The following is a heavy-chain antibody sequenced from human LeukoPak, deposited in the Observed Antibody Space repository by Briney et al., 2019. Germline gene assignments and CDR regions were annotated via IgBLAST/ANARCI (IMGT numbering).Heavy chain of an antibody. J-gene: IGHJ5*02. CDR3: ATYYYDSSGYYAFRS. CDR2: ISYSGST. Sequence: SETLSLTCNVSGDSISIYYWSWIRPPPGKGLEWIGYISYSGSTTYNPSLKSRVTISADPSKKQFSLKLSSVTSADTAVYYCATYYYDSSGYYAFRSWGQGTLVTISS. V-gene: IGHV4-59*01. D-gene: IGHD3-22*01. CDR1: GDSISIYY.